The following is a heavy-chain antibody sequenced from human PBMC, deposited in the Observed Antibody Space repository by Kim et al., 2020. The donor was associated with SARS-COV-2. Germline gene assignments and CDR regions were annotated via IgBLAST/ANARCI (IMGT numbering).Heavy chain of an antibody. D-gene: IGHD5-18*01. Sequence: GGSLRLSCAGSGFTFSSYALNWLRQAPGKGLEWVSGITGSGAEAYYADSVRGRFSISRDNSKSTLHLQMNSLRVEDTAMYYCTRDPRPTGYALAAFDIWGQGTMVTVAS. CDR3: TRDPRPTGYALAAFDI. CDR2: ITGSGAEA. V-gene: IGHV3-23*01. J-gene: IGHJ3*02. CDR1: GFTFSSYA.